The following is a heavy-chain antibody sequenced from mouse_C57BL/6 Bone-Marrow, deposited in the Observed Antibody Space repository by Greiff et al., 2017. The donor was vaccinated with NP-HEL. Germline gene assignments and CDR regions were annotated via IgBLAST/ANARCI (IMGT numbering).Heavy chain of an antibody. CDR3: ARDRYGSSHWYFDV. CDR2: ISYDGSN. Sequence: EVKVEESGPGLVKPSQSLSLTCSVTGYSITSGYYWNWIRQFPGNKLEWMGYISYDGSNNYNPSLKNRISITRDTSKNQFFLKLNSVTTEDTATYYCARDRYGSSHWYFDVWGTGTTVTVSS. D-gene: IGHD1-1*01. J-gene: IGHJ1*03. V-gene: IGHV3-6*01. CDR1: GYSITSGYY.